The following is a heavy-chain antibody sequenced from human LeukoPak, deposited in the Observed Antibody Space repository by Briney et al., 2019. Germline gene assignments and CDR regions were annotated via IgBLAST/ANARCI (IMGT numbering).Heavy chain of an antibody. V-gene: IGHV3-23*01. D-gene: IGHD1-26*01. CDR1: GFTFAGYT. CDR3: AKVGTVGRYSIVGATTFDY. CDR2: IGASGGST. Sequence: GGSLRLSCVASGFTFAGYTMNWVRQAPGKGLEWVSGIGASGGSTYYADSVKGRFTISRDNSKNTLYLQMNSLRAEDTAVYYCAKVGTVGRYSIVGATTFDYWGQGTLVTVSS. J-gene: IGHJ4*02.